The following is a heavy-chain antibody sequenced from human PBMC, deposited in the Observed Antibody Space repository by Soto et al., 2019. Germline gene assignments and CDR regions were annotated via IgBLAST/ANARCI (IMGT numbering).Heavy chain of an antibody. Sequence: EVQLLESGGGLVQPGGSLRLSCAASGFTFRNYAMSWVRQTPGKGLEWVSSIHGEGAGTYYADSVKGRFTVSRDDSKETLYIQMSSLRVDDTAVYYCAKDGVPRNGDWDWFDPWGQGTLVTVAS. V-gene: IGHV3-23*01. CDR2: IHGEGAGT. CDR3: AKDGVPRNGDWDWFDP. CDR1: GFTFRNYA. J-gene: IGHJ5*02. D-gene: IGHD3-10*01.